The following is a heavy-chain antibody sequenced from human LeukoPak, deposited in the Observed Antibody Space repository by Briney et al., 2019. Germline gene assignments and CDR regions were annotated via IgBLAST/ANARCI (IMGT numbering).Heavy chain of an antibody. D-gene: IGHD1-26*01. J-gene: IGHJ5*01. CDR1: GDSLTNFC. Sequence: PSETLSLTCTVSGDSLTNFCWSWIRQPAGKGLEWIGRVYTNERTKYNPSLKSRLTMSVDTSSNQVFLRLTSVSAADTAVYYCARDVGFPARFDSWGQGILVTVSS. CDR2: VYTNERT. V-gene: IGHV4-4*07. CDR3: ARDVGFPARFDS.